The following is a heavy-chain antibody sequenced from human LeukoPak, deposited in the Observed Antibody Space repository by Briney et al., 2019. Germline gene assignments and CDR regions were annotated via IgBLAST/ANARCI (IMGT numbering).Heavy chain of an antibody. Sequence: PGGSLRLSCAASGFTFNTYGMHWVRQAPGKGLEWVAVIWSDGSNKYYADSVKGRFTISRDNSKNTLYLQMNSLRAEDTAVYYCALGEYQLLPDYWGQGTLVTVSS. CDR2: IWSDGSNK. V-gene: IGHV3-33*01. CDR3: ALGEYQLLPDY. CDR1: GFTFNTYG. J-gene: IGHJ4*02. D-gene: IGHD2-2*01.